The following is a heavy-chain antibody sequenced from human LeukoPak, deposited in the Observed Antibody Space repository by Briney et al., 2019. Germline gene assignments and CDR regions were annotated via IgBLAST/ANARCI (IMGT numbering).Heavy chain of an antibody. CDR1: GGSISGYY. Sequence: SETLSLTCTVSGGSISGYYWGWIRQPAGKGLEWIGRIFSSGDATYNPSLKSRVTMSVDTSKNQFSLRLKSVTAADTAVYYCARYDYGDYILDYWGQGTLVTVSS. CDR2: IFSSGDA. J-gene: IGHJ4*02. D-gene: IGHD4-17*01. V-gene: IGHV4-4*07. CDR3: ARYDYGDYILDY.